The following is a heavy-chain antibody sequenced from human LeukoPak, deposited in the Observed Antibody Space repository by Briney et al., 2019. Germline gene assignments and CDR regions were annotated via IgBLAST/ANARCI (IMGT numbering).Heavy chain of an antibody. V-gene: IGHV1-3*01. CDR2: INAGNGNT. CDR3: ATTYYYDSSGYSAFDI. CDR1: GYTFTSYA. D-gene: IGHD3-22*01. Sequence: ASVKVSCKASGYTFTSYAMHWVRQAPGQRLEWMGWINAGNGNTKYSQKFQGRVTITRDTSASTAYMELSSLRSEDTAVYYCATTYYYDSSGYSAFDIWGQGTMVTVSS. J-gene: IGHJ3*02.